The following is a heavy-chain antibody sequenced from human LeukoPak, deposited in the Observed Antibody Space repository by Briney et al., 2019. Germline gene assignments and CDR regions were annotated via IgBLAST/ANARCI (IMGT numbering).Heavy chain of an antibody. D-gene: IGHD3-22*01. Sequence: SETLSLTCTVSGGSVTDYYWSWIRQSPGKGLEWIGYIYYTGTSYNPSLKSRVTISADTSKNQFSLKLSSVTAADTAVYYCARVTGYMIEDYFDYWGQGTLVTVSS. CDR2: IYYTGT. CDR3: ARVTGYMIEDYFDY. V-gene: IGHV4-59*02. J-gene: IGHJ4*02. CDR1: GGSVTDYY.